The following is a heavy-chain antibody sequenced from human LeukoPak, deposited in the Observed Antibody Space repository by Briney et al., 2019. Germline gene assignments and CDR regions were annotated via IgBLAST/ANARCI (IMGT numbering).Heavy chain of an antibody. J-gene: IGHJ3*02. V-gene: IGHV1-3*01. D-gene: IGHD3-10*01. CDR1: GYTFTSYA. CDR3: ARGVYHYYGSGRVAFDI. CDR2: INAGNGNT. Sequence: ASVKVSCKASGYTFTSYAMHWVRQAPGQRLEWMGGINAGNGNTKYSQKFQGRVTITRDTSASKAYMELSSLRSEDTAVYYCARGVYHYYGSGRVAFDIWGQGTMVTVSS.